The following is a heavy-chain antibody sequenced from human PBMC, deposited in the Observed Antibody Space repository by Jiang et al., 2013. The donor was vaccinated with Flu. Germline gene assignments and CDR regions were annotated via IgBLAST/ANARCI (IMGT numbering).Heavy chain of an antibody. D-gene: IGHD2-21*02. CDR3: ARDIVVVTARDYYYYGMDV. CDR2: IYSGGST. Sequence: SVIYSGGSTYYADSVKGRFTISRDNSKNTLYLQMNSLRAEDTAVYYCARDIVVVTARDYYYYGMDVWGQGTTVTVSS. J-gene: IGHJ6*02. V-gene: IGHV3-53*01.